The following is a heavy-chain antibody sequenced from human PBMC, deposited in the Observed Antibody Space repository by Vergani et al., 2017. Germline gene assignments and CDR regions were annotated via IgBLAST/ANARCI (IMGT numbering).Heavy chain of an antibody. V-gene: IGHV3-23*04. CDR2: ISGSGGST. J-gene: IGHJ5*02. CDR3: AKDSSGWSSYWFDP. D-gene: IGHD6-19*01. CDR1: GFTFDDYA. Sequence: EVQLVESGGGLVQPGRSLRLSCAASGFTFDDYAMHWVRQAPGKGLEWVSAISGSGGSTYYADSVKGRFTISRDNSKNTLYLQMNSLRAEDTAVYYCAKDSSGWSSYWFDPWGQGTLVTVSS.